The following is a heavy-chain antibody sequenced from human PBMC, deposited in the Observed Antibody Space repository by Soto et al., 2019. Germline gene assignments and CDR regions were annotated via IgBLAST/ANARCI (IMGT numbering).Heavy chain of an antibody. CDR1: GFTVNRNH. CDR2: IYSGDNP. J-gene: IGHJ4*02. V-gene: IGHV3-53*04. CDR3: VGNRDGYNDRDNDS. D-gene: IGHD5-12*01. Sequence: EVQLVESGGGLVQPGGSLRLSCAASGFTVNRNHIAWVRQAPGKGLEWVSVIYSGDNPEYADSVKGRFTISGHNSKNLVFLQLDRLSVEDSAVYYCVGNRDGYNDRDNDSWGQGTLVSVSS.